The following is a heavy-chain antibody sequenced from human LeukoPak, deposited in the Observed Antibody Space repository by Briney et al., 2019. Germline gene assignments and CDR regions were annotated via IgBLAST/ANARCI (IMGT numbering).Heavy chain of an antibody. CDR1: GFTFSSYS. CDR2: ISSSSSYI. V-gene: IGHV3-21*01. D-gene: IGHD6-19*01. CDR3: ARDGRSGVAGSLDY. J-gene: IGHJ4*02. Sequence: GGSLRLSCAASGFTFSSYSMNWVRPAPGKGLEWVASISSSSSYIYYANSVEGRFTISRDNAKNSLYLQMNGLRAEDTAVYYCARDGRSGVAGSLDYWGEGTLVTVSS.